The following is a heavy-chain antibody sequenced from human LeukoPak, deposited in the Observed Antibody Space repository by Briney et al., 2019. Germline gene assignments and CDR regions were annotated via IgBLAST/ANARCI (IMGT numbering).Heavy chain of an antibody. CDR3: ASGSCTNGVCYGMKGSNWFDP. Sequence: SETLSLTCAVYGGSFSGYYWSWIRQPPGKGLEWIGEINHSGSTNYNPSLKSRVTISVDTSKNQFSLKLSSVTAADTAVYYCASGSCTNGVCYGMKGSNWFDPWGQGTLVTVSS. CDR2: INHSGST. CDR1: GGSFSGYY. D-gene: IGHD2-8*01. V-gene: IGHV4-34*01. J-gene: IGHJ5*02.